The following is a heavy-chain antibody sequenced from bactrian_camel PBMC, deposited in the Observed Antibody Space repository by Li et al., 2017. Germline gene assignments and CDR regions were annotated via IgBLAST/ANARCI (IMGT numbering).Heavy chain of an antibody. J-gene: IGHJ6*01. D-gene: IGHD6*01. Sequence: QVQLVESGGGSVQAGGSLRLSCTASEYASTKCIAWFRQPPGKEREGVTAIDSEGSTMYAESVKGRFTISKDNAENTLYLEMNNLKPEDSGVYYCAGEQYGGCRASAAFGVWGQGTQVTV. CDR3: AGEQYGGCRASAAFGV. V-gene: IGHV3S53*01. CDR1: EYASTKC. CDR2: IDSEGST.